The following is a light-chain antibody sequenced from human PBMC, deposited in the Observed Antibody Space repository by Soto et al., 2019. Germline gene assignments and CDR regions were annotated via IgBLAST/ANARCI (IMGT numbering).Light chain of an antibody. Sequence: EFVLRQSPGTLSLSPCERAILSYSASQTVRNNYLAWYQQKPGQAPRLLIYDASSRATGIPDRFSGGGSGTDFTLTISRLEPEDFAVYYCQQFSSYPLTFGGGTKVDIK. V-gene: IGKV3-20*01. J-gene: IGKJ4*01. CDR1: QTVRNNY. CDR2: DAS. CDR3: QQFSSYPLT.